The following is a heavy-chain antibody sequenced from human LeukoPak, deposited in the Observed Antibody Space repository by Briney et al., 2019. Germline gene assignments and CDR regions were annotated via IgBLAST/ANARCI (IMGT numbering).Heavy chain of an antibody. CDR2: ISGSGGST. J-gene: IGHJ5*02. CDR3: AKHAILGYCSSTNCPFDP. D-gene: IGHD2-2*01. CDR1: GFTFSSYA. V-gene: IGHV3-23*01. Sequence: GGSLRLSCAASGFTFSSYAMSWVRQAPGKGLEWVSAISGSGGSTYYAYSVKGRFTISRDNSKNMLYLQMNSLRAEDTAVYYCAKHAILGYCSSTNCPFDPWGQGTLVTVSS.